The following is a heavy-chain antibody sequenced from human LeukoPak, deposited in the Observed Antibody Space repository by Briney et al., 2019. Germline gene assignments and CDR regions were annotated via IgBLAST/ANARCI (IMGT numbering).Heavy chain of an antibody. Sequence: SVKVSCKASGGTFSSYAISWVRQAPGQGLEWMGGIIPIFGTANYAQKFQGRVTITADESTSTAYMGLSSLRSEDTAVYYCARLLNDYGDTSFDFWGQGTLVTVPS. CDR2: IIPIFGTA. V-gene: IGHV1-69*01. J-gene: IGHJ4*02. D-gene: IGHD4-17*01. CDR3: ARLLNDYGDTSFDF. CDR1: GGTFSSYA.